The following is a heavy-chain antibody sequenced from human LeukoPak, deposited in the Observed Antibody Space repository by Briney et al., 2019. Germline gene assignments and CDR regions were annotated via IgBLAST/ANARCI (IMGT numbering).Heavy chain of an antibody. V-gene: IGHV3-30*02. CDR1: GFIFSNYG. D-gene: IGHD4/OR15-4a*01. CDR3: ANEEVPNDY. J-gene: IGHJ4*02. CDR2: TRSDGSDK. Sequence: GGSLRLSCVASGFIFSNYGMHWVRQAPGKGLEWVAFTRSDGSDKYYTDSVKGRFTISRDNSKNTVYLQMNSLRVEDTAVYYCANEEVPNDYWGQGTLVTVSS.